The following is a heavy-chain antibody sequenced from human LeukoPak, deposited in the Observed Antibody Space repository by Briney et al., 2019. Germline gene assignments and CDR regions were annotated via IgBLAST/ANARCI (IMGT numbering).Heavy chain of an antibody. V-gene: IGHV4-59*08. CDR2: IYYSGST. CDR1: GGSISSYY. J-gene: IGHJ4*02. CDR3: ARQVDYFDY. D-gene: IGHD2-15*01. Sequence: SETLSLTCTVSGGSISSYYWSCIRQPPGKGLEWIGYIYYSGSTNYNPSLKSRVTISVDTSKNQFSLKLSSVTAADTAVYYCARQVDYFDYWGQGTLVTVSS.